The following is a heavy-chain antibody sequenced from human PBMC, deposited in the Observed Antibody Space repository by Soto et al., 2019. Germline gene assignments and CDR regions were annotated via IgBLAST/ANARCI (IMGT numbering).Heavy chain of an antibody. Sequence: QVQLQQWGAGLLKPSETLSPTCAVYGGSFSGYYWSWIRQPPGKGLEWIGEINHSGSTNYNPSLKSRVTISVDTSKNQFSLKLSSVTAADTAVYYCARGFRGYYYYYMDVWGKGTTVTVSS. D-gene: IGHD3-10*01. V-gene: IGHV4-34*01. CDR3: ARGFRGYYYYYMDV. CDR2: INHSGST. J-gene: IGHJ6*03. CDR1: GGSFSGYY.